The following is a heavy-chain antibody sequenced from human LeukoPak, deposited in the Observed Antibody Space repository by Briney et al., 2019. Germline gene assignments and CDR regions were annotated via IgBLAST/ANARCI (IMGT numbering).Heavy chain of an antibody. Sequence: ASVKVSCKASGYAFTGYYMHWVRQAPGQGLEWMGRISPNSGGTNYAQKFQGRVTMTRDTSISTAYMELSRLRSDDTAVYYCARGGKSDLSFDYWGQGTLVTVSS. CDR3: ARGGKSDLSFDY. V-gene: IGHV1-2*06. CDR1: GYAFTGYY. CDR2: ISPNSGGT. J-gene: IGHJ4*02.